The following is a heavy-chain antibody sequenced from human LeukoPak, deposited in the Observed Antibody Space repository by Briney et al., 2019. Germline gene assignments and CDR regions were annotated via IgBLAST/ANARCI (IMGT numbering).Heavy chain of an antibody. J-gene: IGHJ4*02. Sequence: SETLSLTCTVSNGSISNYYWSWIRQPPGKGLEWIGYIYYTGDTNYTPSLKSRVTISADMSKNQFSLNLTSVTAADTAVYYCVRFPAKKADWGQGTLVAVSS. CDR3: VRFPAKKAD. CDR2: IYYTGDT. D-gene: IGHD2-2*01. V-gene: IGHV4-59*08. CDR1: NGSISNYY.